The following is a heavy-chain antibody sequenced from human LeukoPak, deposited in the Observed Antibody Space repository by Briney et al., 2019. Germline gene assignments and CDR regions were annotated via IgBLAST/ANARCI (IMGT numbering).Heavy chain of an antibody. Sequence: PSETLSLTCAVYGGSFSGYYWSWIRQPPGKGLEWIGEINHSGSTNYNPSLKSRVTMSVDTSKNQFSLKLSSVTAADTAVYYCARDAEEVIYNWFDPWGQGTLVTVSS. CDR2: INHSGST. CDR1: GGSFSGYY. CDR3: ARDAEEVIYNWFDP. V-gene: IGHV4-34*01. J-gene: IGHJ5*02. D-gene: IGHD3-16*02.